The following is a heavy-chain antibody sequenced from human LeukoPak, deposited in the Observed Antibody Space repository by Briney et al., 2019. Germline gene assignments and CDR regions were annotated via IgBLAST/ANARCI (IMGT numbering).Heavy chain of an antibody. J-gene: IGHJ4*02. CDR1: GFTFSSYS. Sequence: GGSLRLSCAASGFTFSSYSMNWVRQAPGKGLEWVSSISSSSSYIYYADSLKGRFTISRDNAKKSVYLQMNSLRAEDTAVYYCAKIAETSGTYGQGFDYWGQGTLVTVSS. CDR3: AKIAETSGTYGQGFDY. CDR2: ISSSSSYI. D-gene: IGHD1-26*01. V-gene: IGHV3-21*01.